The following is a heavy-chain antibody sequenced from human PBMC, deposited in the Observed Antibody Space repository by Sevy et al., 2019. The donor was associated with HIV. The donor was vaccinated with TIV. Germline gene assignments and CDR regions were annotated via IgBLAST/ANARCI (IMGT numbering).Heavy chain of an antibody. D-gene: IGHD4-17*01. CDR3: ARTTPYYYYGMDV. CDR1: DDSISGYY. J-gene: IGHJ6*02. V-gene: IGHV4-59*01. Sequence: SETLSLTCTVSDDSISGYYWSWIRQPPGKGLEWIGYIYYSGRTNYNPSLKSRATISADMSTNHFSLKLSSVTAADTAGYYCARTTPYYYYGMDVWGQGTTVTVSS. CDR2: IYYSGRT.